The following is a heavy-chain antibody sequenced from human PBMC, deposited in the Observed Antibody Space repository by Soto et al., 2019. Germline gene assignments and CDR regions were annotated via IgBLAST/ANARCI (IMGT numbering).Heavy chain of an antibody. J-gene: IGHJ5*02. CDR3: AKGQRIAARPGWFDP. CDR2: ISGSGGST. Sequence: GGSLRLSCAASGFTFSSYAMSWVRQAPGKGLEWVSAISGSGGSTYYADSVKGRFTISRDNSKNTLYLQMNSLRAEDTAVYYWAKGQRIAARPGWFDPWGQGTLVTVSS. V-gene: IGHV3-23*01. D-gene: IGHD6-6*01. CDR1: GFTFSSYA.